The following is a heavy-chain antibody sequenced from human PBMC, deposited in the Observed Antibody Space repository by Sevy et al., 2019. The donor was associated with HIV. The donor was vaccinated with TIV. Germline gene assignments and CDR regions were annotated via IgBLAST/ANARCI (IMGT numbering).Heavy chain of an antibody. CDR2: ISFDASNK. V-gene: IGHV3-30*04. CDR1: GFNFRTHA. J-gene: IGHJ1*01. CDR3: ALERLSSDVAEYFQN. D-gene: IGHD1-1*01. Sequence: GGSLRLSCAASGFNFRTHAMHWVRQAPGKGLEWVATISFDASNKHYADSVKGRFTISRDNFQNSLFLQMNSLRPEDTAVYYCALERLSSDVAEYFQNWGQGTLVTVSS.